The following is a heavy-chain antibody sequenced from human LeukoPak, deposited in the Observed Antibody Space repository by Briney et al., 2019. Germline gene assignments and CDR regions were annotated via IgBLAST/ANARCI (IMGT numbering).Heavy chain of an antibody. Sequence: GGSLRLSCAASGFTFSSYAMHWVRQAPGKGLEWVAVISYDGSNKYYADSVKGRFTISRDNSKNTLYLQMNSLRAEDTAVYYCAKAARVYSGSYYFDYWGQGTLVTVSS. V-gene: IGHV3-30-3*01. J-gene: IGHJ4*02. CDR2: ISYDGSNK. CDR1: GFTFSSYA. D-gene: IGHD1-26*01. CDR3: AKAARVYSGSYYFDY.